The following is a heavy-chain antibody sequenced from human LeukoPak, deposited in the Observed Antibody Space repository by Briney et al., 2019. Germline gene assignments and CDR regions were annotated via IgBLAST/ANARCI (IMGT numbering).Heavy chain of an antibody. D-gene: IGHD3-9*01. CDR2: IYYSGST. CDR3: ARGTHLYYDILTGYPVNDAFDI. CDR1: GGSISSGGYY. Sequence: SQTLSLTCTVSGGSISSGGYYWSWIRQHPGKGLEWIGYIYYSGSTYYNPSLKSRVTISVDTSKNQFSLKLSSVTAADTAVYYCARGTHLYYDILTGYPVNDAFDIWSQGTMVTVSS. J-gene: IGHJ3*02. V-gene: IGHV4-31*03.